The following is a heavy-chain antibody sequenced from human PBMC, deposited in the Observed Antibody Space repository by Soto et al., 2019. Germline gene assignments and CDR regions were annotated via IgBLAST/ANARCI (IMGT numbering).Heavy chain of an antibody. V-gene: IGHV4-34*01. J-gene: IGHJ6*02. CDR2: INHSGST. CDR3: ARVGAGGLRYFDWLSLDGMDV. D-gene: IGHD3-9*01. Sequence: SETLSLTCAVYGGSFSGYYWSWIRQPPGKGLEWIGEINHSGSTNYNPSLKSRVTISVDTSKNQFSLKLSSVTAADTAVYYCARVGAGGLRYFDWLSLDGMDVWGQGTTVTVSS. CDR1: GGSFSGYY.